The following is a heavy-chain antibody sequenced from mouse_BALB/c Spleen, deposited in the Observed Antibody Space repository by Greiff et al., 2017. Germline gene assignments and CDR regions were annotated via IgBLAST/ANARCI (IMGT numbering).Heavy chain of an antibody. J-gene: IGHJ4*01. D-gene: IGHD1-3*01. CDR3: ARQDKDYAMDY. Sequence: VQLQQSGAELMKPGASVKISCKATGYTFSSYWIEWVKQRPGHGLEWIGEILPGSGSTNYNEKFKGKATFTADTSSNTAYMQLSSLTSEDSAVYYCARQDKDYAMDYWGQGTSVTVSS. CDR2: ILPGSGST. V-gene: IGHV1-9*01. CDR1: GYTFSSYW.